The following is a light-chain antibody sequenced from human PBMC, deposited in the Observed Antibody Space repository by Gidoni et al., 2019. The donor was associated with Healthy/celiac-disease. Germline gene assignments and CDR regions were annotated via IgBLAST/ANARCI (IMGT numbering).Light chain of an antibody. CDR2: AAS. Sequence: DIQMTQSPSSLSASVGDRVTITCRASQSISSYLNWYPQKPGKAPKLLIYAASSLQSGVPSRFSGSGSGTDFTLTISSRQPEDFATYYCQQSYSTLWTFGQGTKVKSN. CDR3: QQSYSTLWT. J-gene: IGKJ1*01. V-gene: IGKV1-39*01. CDR1: QSISSY.